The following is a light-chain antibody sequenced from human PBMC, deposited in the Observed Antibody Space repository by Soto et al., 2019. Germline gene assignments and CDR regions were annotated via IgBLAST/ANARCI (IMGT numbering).Light chain of an antibody. J-gene: IGLJ3*02. CDR1: SSDIGTYIN. V-gene: IGLV2-14*01. CDR3: SSYTTSSTLA. Sequence: QSALTQPASVSGSPGQSITISCTGTSSDIGTYINVSWYQQHPGKAPKLIIYEATNRPSGVSNRFSGSKSGNTASLTISGLQAEDEADYYCSSYTTSSTLAFGGGTKLTVL. CDR2: EAT.